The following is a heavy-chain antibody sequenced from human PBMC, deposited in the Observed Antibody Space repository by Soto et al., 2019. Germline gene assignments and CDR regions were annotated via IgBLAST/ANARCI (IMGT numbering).Heavy chain of an antibody. Sequence: GASVKVSCKAPGYTFTSYGISWVRQAPGQGLEWMGWISAYNGNTNYAQKLQGRVTMTTDTSTSTAYMELRSLRSDDTAVYYCARVGYSSGWYDAFDIWGQGTMVTVSS. J-gene: IGHJ3*02. D-gene: IGHD6-19*01. CDR2: ISAYNGNT. V-gene: IGHV1-18*01. CDR1: GYTFTSYG. CDR3: ARVGYSSGWYDAFDI.